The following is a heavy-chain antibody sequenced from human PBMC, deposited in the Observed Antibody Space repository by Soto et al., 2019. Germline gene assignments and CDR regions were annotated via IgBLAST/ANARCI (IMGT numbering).Heavy chain of an antibody. Sequence: QVQLQQWGAGLLKPSETLSLTCAVYGGSFSGYYWSWIRQPPGKGLEWIGKINHSGSTNYNPSLKSRVTISVDTSKNQCSLKLSSVTAADTAVYYCARGGPITGTDFDYWGQGTLVTVSS. CDR2: INHSGST. V-gene: IGHV4-34*01. D-gene: IGHD1-7*01. J-gene: IGHJ4*02. CDR3: ARGGPITGTDFDY. CDR1: GGSFSGYY.